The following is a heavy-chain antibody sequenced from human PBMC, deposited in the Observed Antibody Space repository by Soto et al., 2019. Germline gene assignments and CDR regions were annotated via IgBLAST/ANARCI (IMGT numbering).Heavy chain of an antibody. J-gene: IGHJ3*02. CDR2: IRSKPNNYAT. D-gene: IGHD3-22*01. CDR1: GFSFSGSA. V-gene: IGHV3-73*01. CDR3: TRVITTNDAFDI. Sequence: PGGSLRLSCAASGFSFSGSAMHWVRQASGKGLEWVGRIRSKPNNYATTYDASVKGRFTISRDDSKNTAYLQMNSLKTEDTAVYYCTRVITTNDAFDIWGRGTMVTVSS.